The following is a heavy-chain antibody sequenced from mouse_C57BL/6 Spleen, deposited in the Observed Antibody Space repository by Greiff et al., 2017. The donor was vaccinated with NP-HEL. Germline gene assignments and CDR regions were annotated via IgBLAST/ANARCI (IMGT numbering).Heavy chain of an antibody. D-gene: IGHD1-1*01. Sequence: QVQLQQPGAELVKPGASVKLSCKASGYTFTSYWMHWVKQRPGQGLEWIGMIHPNSGSTNYNEKFKSKATLTVDKSSSTAYMQLSSLTSEDSAVYYCARENYYGISPAWFAYWGQGTLVTVSA. V-gene: IGHV1-64*01. CDR2: IHPNSGST. J-gene: IGHJ3*01. CDR1: GYTFTSYW. CDR3: ARENYYGISPAWFAY.